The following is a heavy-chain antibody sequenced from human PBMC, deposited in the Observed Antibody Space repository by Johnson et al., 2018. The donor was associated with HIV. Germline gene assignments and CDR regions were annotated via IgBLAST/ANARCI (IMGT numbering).Heavy chain of an antibody. D-gene: IGHD1-26*01. CDR1: GFTFSSYA. CDR3: ARALEGGATTANEAFDI. Sequence: QMLLVESGGGVVQPGRSLRLSCAASGFTFSSYAMHWVRQAPGKGLEWVAVISYDGSNKYYADSVKGRFTISRDNSKNTLYLQMNSLRAEDTAVYYCARALEGGATTANEAFDIWGQGTMVTVSS. J-gene: IGHJ3*02. V-gene: IGHV3-30*04. CDR2: ISYDGSNK.